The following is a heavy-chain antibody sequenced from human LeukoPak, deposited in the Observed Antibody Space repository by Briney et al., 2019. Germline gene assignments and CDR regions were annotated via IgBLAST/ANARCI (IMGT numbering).Heavy chain of an antibody. J-gene: IGHJ4*02. V-gene: IGHV3-64*01. D-gene: IGHD6-19*01. CDR3: ARVRCCIAVAGPFDY. CDR2: ISSNGGST. CDR1: GFTFSSYA. Sequence: PGGSLRLSCAASGFTFSSYAMHWVRQAPGKGLEYVSAISSNGGSTYYANSVKGRFTISRDNSKNTLYLQMGSLRAEDMAVYYCARVRCCIAVAGPFDYWGQGTLVTVSS.